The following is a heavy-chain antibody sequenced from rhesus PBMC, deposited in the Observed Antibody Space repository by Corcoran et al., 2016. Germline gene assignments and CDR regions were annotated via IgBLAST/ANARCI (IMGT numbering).Heavy chain of an antibody. CDR1: GGSISSHY. D-gene: IGHD1-1-1*01. Sequence: QVQLQESGPGLVTPSETLSLTCAVSGGSISSHYWSWIRQAPGKGLGGLGRIYGRGGSTDYKPTRKSRVTIAKDTSKKQVALKLSSVTAADTAVYYCARTSWNLDYSLDVWGRGVLVTVSS. CDR2: IYGRGGST. V-gene: IGHV4-160*01. CDR3: ARTSWNLDYSLDV. J-gene: IGHJ5-2*02.